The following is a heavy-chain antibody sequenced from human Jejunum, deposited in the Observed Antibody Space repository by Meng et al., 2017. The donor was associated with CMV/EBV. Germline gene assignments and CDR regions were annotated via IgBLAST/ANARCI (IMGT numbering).Heavy chain of an antibody. CDR2: VNYYDTA. V-gene: IGHV4-59*13. D-gene: IGHD3-16*01. J-gene: IGHJ4*02. CDR3: TRGWGTTSPWDY. CDR1: SASIRGSY. Sequence: CSVTSASIRGSYWPWVQGPQGKGLKWFGGVNYYDTANYNPPLTVRVTISVNTPKSQFSLQLTSVTATDTAVFYCTRGWGTTSPWDYWGQGTMVTVSS.